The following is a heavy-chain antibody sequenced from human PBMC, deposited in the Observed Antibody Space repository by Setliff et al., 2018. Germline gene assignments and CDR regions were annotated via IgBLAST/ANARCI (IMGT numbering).Heavy chain of an antibody. J-gene: IGHJ4*02. D-gene: IGHD6-19*01. Sequence: GESLKISCAASGFTFRDYGMHWVRQAPGKGLEWVAVIWFDGSNKYYADSLKGRFTTSRDNSKNTLYLQMNSLRAEDTAVYYCAKNHLAGTPHVYFGYWGQGTLVTVSA. V-gene: IGHV3-33*06. CDR1: GFTFRDYG. CDR2: IWFDGSNK. CDR3: AKNHLAGTPHVYFGY.